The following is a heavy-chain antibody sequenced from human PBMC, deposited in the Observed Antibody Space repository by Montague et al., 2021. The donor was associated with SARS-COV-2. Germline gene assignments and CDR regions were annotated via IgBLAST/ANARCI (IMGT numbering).Heavy chain of an antibody. Sequence: SETLSLTCTVSGDSISSFYWNWIRQPAGKGLEWIGRIYASGGTNYNPSLKSRVTMSVDTSKNQFSLKLYSVTAADTAVYYCGRGVVAATPVVDYWGRGTLVTISS. V-gene: IGHV4-4*07. CDR3: GRGVVAATPVVDY. J-gene: IGHJ4*02. CDR2: IYASGGT. CDR1: GDSISSFY. D-gene: IGHD2-15*01.